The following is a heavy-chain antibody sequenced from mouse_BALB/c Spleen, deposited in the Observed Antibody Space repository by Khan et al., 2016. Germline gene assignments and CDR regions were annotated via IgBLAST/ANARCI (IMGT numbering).Heavy chain of an antibody. Sequence: QVQLQQSGAELARPGASVKLSCKASGYTFTSYWMQWVKQRPGQGLECIGAIYPGDGDTRYTQKFKGKATLTADKSSSTAYMQLSSLASEDSAVYYCARGNAYYDYDYWGQGTTLTVSS. D-gene: IGHD2-4*01. V-gene: IGHV1-87*01. CDR2: IYPGDGDT. J-gene: IGHJ2*01. CDR3: ARGNAYYDYDY. CDR1: GYTFTSYW.